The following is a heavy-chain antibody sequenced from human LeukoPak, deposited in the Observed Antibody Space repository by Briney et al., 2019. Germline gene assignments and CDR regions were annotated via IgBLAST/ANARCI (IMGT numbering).Heavy chain of an antibody. CDR2: ISGDGGST. CDR3: PKDNDFDDSMDV. D-gene: IGHD3/OR15-3a*01. Sequence: GGSLRLSCAASGFTFDDYAMHWVRQAPGKGLEWVSLISGDGGSTYYADSVKGRFTISRDNSNNSLYLQMNSLRTEDTALYYCPKDNDFDDSMDVWGKGTTVTVFS. V-gene: IGHV3-43*02. J-gene: IGHJ6*04. CDR1: GFTFDDYA.